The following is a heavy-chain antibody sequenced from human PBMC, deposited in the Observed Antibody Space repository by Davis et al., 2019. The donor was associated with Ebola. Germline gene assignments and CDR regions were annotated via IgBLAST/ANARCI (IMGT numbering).Heavy chain of an antibody. Sequence: GGSLRLSCKGSGYSFISYWIGWVRQMPGKGLEWMGIIYPGDFDTRYSPSFQGQVTISADKSISTAYLQWSSLKASDTAMYYCARPGTAGTVDGFDIWGQGTMVTVSS. J-gene: IGHJ3*02. CDR1: GYSFISYW. CDR3: ARPGTAGTVDGFDI. CDR2: IYPGDFDT. D-gene: IGHD1-1*01. V-gene: IGHV5-51*01.